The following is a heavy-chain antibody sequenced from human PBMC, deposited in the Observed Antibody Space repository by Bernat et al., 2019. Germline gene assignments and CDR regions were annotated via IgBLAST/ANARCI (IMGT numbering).Heavy chain of an antibody. Sequence: QVQLVESGGGVVQPGRSLRLPCAASGFTFSSYGMHWVRQAPGKGLEWVAVISYDGSNKYYADSVKGRFTISRDNSKNTLYLQMNSLRAEDTAVYYCASATVGAAADNWGQGTLVTVSS. CDR1: GFTFSSYG. D-gene: IGHD6-13*01. V-gene: IGHV3-30*03. CDR3: ASATVGAAADN. CDR2: ISYDGSNK. J-gene: IGHJ4*02.